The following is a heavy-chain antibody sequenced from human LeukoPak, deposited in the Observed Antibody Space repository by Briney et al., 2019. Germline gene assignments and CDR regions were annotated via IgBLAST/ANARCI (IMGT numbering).Heavy chain of an antibody. CDR3: ARGGTTIFPYYFDY. J-gene: IGHJ4*02. D-gene: IGHD2/OR15-2a*01. CDR2: INPNRGGT. Sequence: ASVKVSCKASGYTFTGYYIHWVRQAPGQGLEWMGRINPNRGGTNYAQKFQGRVTMTRDTSISTAYMELSRLRSDDTAVYYCARGGTTIFPYYFDYWGQGTLVTVSS. V-gene: IGHV1-2*06. CDR1: GYTFTGYY.